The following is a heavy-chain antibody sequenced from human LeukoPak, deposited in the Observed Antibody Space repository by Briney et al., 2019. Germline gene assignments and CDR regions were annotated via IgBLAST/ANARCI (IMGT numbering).Heavy chain of an antibody. CDR1: GFTFSSYW. V-gene: IGHV3-7*01. Sequence: GGSLRLSCAASGFTFSSYWMSWVRQAPGKGLEWVANIKQDGSEKYYVDSVKGRFTISRDNAKNSLYLQMNSLRAEDTAVYYCAGEPTYYDFWSGYDHHGWFDPWGQGTLVTVSS. CDR3: AGEPTYYDFWSGYDHHGWFDP. J-gene: IGHJ5*02. D-gene: IGHD3-3*01. CDR2: IKQDGSEK.